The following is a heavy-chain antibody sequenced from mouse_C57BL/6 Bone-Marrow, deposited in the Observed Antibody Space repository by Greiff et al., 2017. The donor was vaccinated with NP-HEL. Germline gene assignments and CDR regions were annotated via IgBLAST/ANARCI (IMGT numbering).Heavy chain of an antibody. D-gene: IGHD1-1*01. V-gene: IGHV1-72*01. CDR1: GYTFTSYW. CDR3: ANYYGSSYGWYFDV. CDR2: IDPNSGGT. J-gene: IGHJ1*03. Sequence: QVQLQQPGAELVKPGASVKLSCKASGYTFTSYWMHWVKQRPGRGLEWIGRIDPNSGGTKYNEKFKGKATLTVDKPSSTAYLQLSSLTSEDSAVYYCANYYGSSYGWYFDVWGTGTTVTVSS.